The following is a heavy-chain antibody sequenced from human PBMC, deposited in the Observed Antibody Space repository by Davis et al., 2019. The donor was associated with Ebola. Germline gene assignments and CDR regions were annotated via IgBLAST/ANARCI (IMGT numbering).Heavy chain of an antibody. Sequence: PGGSLRLSCEASGLTLSDYGMHWVRQVPGKGLEWVAFIRNDGNRQHYADSVKGRFTIFRDNSKNTLYLQMNSLRTDDTAVYNCAKVGFYDTSGHYYYMDVWGKGTTVTVSS. V-gene: IGHV3-30*02. J-gene: IGHJ6*04. CDR1: GLTLSDYG. D-gene: IGHD3-22*01. CDR2: IRNDGNRQ. CDR3: AKVGFYDTSGHYYYMDV.